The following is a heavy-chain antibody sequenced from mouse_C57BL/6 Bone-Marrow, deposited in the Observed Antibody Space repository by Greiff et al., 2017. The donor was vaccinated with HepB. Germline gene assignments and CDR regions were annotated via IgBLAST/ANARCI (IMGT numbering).Heavy chain of an antibody. CDR2: IYPGDGDT. CDR1: GYAFSSYW. D-gene: IGHD4-1*01. Sequence: VQLQQSGAELVKPGASVKISCKASGYAFSSYWMNWVKQRPGKGLEWIGQIYPGDGDTNYNGKFKGKATLTADKSSSTAYMQLSSLTSEDSAVYFCARRSPSKDWRCYWYVDVWGTGTTVTVSS. J-gene: IGHJ1*03. V-gene: IGHV1-80*01. CDR3: ARRSPSKDWRCYWYVDV.